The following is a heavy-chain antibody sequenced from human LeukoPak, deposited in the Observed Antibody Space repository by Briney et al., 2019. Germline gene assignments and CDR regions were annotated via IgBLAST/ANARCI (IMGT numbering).Heavy chain of an antibody. V-gene: IGHV3-7*01. CDR1: GFAFSSYW. CDR3: ARSLWPEDY. D-gene: IGHD2-21*01. Sequence: GGSLRLSCEASGFAFSSYWASWVRQAPGTGLEWVANINQDGNSQNYVDSVRGRFTISKDNAKNSVYLQMNSLRAEDTAVYYCARSLWPEDYWGQGILVTVSS. CDR2: INQDGNSQ. J-gene: IGHJ4*02.